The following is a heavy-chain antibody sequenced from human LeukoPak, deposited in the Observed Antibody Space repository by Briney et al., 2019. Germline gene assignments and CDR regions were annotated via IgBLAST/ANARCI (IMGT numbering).Heavy chain of an antibody. CDR2: IKSKTDGGTT. D-gene: IGHD6-13*01. J-gene: IGHJ6*02. CDR1: GFTFSNAW. CDR3: TTEGSSSWFLQPLYYYYGMDV. Sequence: PGGSLRLSCAASGFTFSNAWMSWVRQAPGKGLEWVGRIKSKTDGGTTDYAAPVKGRFTISRDDSKNTLYLQMNSLKTEDTAVYYCTTEGSSSWFLQPLYYYYGMDVWGQGTTVTVSS. V-gene: IGHV3-15*01.